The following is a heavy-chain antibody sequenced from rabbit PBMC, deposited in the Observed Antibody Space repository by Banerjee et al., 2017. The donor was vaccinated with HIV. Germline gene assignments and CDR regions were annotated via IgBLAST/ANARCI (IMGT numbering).Heavy chain of an antibody. V-gene: IGHV1S45*01. CDR1: GFSFSNKYV. D-gene: IGHD4-1*01. Sequence: EQLEESGGDLVKPEGSLRLNCTASGFSFSNKYVMCWVRQAPGKGLEWIACINTSSGSTWYASWAIGRFTISKASSTTVTLQMTSLTAADTASYFCARDLAGAIGWNFNLWGQGTLVTVS. J-gene: IGHJ4*01. CDR3: ARDLAGAIGWNFNL. CDR2: INTSSGST.